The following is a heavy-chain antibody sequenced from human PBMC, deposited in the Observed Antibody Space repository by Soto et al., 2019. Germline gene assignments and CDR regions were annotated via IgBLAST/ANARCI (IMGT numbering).Heavy chain of an antibody. V-gene: IGHV3-23*01. J-gene: IGHJ4*02. D-gene: IGHD3-16*02. Sequence: EVQLLESGGGLVQPGGSLRLSCAASGFTFSSFAMNWVRQAPGKGLEWVSAISGSSGHTYYADSVKGRFIISRDTSKNTLYLQMDSLSADDTAVYSCARGPSEYIWGSYLRYCDSWGQGSLVTVSS. CDR1: GFTFSSFA. CDR3: ARGPSEYIWGSYLRYCDS. CDR2: ISGSSGHT.